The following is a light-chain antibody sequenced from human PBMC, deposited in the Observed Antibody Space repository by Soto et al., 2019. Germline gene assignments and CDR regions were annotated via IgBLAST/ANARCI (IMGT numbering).Light chain of an antibody. Sequence: QSVLTQPASVSGSPGQSITISCTGTSSDIGDYTHVSWYQQHPGKAPKLIIYEVSDRPSGVSNRFSGSKSGNTASLTISGVQTEDEADYYCCSYTSISTSAVFGGGTKLTVL. J-gene: IGLJ2*01. V-gene: IGLV2-14*01. CDR3: CSYTSISTSAV. CDR2: EVS. CDR1: SSDIGDYTH.